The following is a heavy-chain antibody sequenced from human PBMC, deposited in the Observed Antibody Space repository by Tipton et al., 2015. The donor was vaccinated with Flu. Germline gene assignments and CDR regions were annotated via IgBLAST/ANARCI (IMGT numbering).Heavy chain of an antibody. CDR2: IYSSGRT. J-gene: IGHJ4*02. D-gene: IGHD2-15*01. V-gene: IGHV4-61*02. Sequence: TLSLTCSVSGASLSSGYYYWSWIRQPAGKGLEWIGRIYSSGRTNYNPYLKSRVTISVDTSKNQFSLKLSSVTAADTAVYYCARAGGSYPDLYYFDYWGQGTLVTVSS. CDR1: GASLSSGYYY. CDR3: ARAGGSYPDLYYFDY.